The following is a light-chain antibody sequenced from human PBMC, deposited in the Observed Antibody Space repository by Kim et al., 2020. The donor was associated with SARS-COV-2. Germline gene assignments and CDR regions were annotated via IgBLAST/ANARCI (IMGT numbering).Light chain of an antibody. CDR3: TSFTSSNTFV. Sequence: GQSITTACTGTASDVGTYTYVSWYRQHPGRAPKVIIYDVSKRPSGVSNRFSGSKSANTASLTISNLQAEDEADYYCTSFTSSNTFVFGTGTKVTVL. V-gene: IGLV2-14*03. J-gene: IGLJ1*01. CDR2: DVS. CDR1: ASDVGTYTY.